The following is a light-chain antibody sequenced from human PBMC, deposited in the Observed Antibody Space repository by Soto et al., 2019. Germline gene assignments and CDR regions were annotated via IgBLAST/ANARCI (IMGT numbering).Light chain of an antibody. CDR2: KAS. CDR1: HNSSSW. J-gene: IGKJ1*01. CDR3: QQYNSYSPWT. V-gene: IGKV1-5*03. Sequence: DIQMTQTPSTLFASVGDRVTISCRASHNSSSWLAWYQQKPGKTPKHLIYKASSLESGVPSRCSGSGSGTEFTLTISSLQPDDFATYYCQQYNSYSPWTFGQGTKAAIK.